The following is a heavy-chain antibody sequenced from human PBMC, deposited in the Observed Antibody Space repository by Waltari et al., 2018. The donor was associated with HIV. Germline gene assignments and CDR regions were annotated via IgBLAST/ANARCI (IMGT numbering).Heavy chain of an antibody. J-gene: IGHJ4*02. V-gene: IGHV2-26*01. Sequence: QVTLKESGPVLVKPTETLTLTCTVSGFSLSNARMGVSWIRQPPGKALEWLAHIFSNDEKSYSTSLKSRLTISKDTSKSQVVLTMTNMDPVDTATYYCARIRDSSGYADYWGQGTLVTVSS. CDR3: ARIRDSSGYADY. D-gene: IGHD3-22*01. CDR2: IFSNDEK. CDR1: GFSLSNARMG.